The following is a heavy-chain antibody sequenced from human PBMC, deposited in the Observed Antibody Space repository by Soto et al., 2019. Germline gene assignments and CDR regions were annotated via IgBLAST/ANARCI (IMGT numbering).Heavy chain of an antibody. J-gene: IGHJ2*01. CDR2: IYHSGST. Sequence: QVQLQESGPGLVKPSGTLSLTCAVSGGSIGSSNWWSWVRQPPGKGLEWIGEIYHSGSTNYNPSLKSRVTISVDKSKNQFSLKLSSVTAADTAVYYCARAPRVSGYALRYFDLWGRRTLVTVSS. CDR1: GGSIGSSNW. D-gene: IGHD3-22*01. CDR3: ARAPRVSGYALRYFDL. V-gene: IGHV4-4*02.